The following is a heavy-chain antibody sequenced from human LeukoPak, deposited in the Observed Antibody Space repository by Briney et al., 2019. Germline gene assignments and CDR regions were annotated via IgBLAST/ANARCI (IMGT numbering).Heavy chain of an antibody. Sequence: SSETLSLTCTVSRGSISGYYWSWIRQLPGKGLEWIGYIYYSGSTNYNPSLKSRVTISADTSENQFSLKLSSVTAADTAVYYCARGKGYFDYWGQGTLVTVSS. J-gene: IGHJ4*02. CDR1: RGSISGYY. V-gene: IGHV4-59*01. CDR3: ARGKGYFDY. CDR2: IYYSGST.